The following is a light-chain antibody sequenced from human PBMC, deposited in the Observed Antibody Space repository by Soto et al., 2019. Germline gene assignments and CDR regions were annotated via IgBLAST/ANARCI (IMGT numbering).Light chain of an antibody. V-gene: IGKV3-20*01. CDR3: QQCGSSPWT. CDR2: AAP. J-gene: IGKJ1*01. Sequence: EIVLTQSPGTLSLSPGERATLSCRASQSVSSYYLAWYQQKPGQAPRLLIYAAPSRATGIPDRFSGGGSGTDFPLTISRLEPEDFAVYYCQQCGSSPWTFGQGTKVEIK. CDR1: QSVSSYY.